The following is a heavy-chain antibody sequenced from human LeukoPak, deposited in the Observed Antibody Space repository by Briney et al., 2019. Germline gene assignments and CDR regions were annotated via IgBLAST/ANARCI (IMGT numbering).Heavy chain of an antibody. CDR3: ARESPPPMTTVTNYFDY. CDR2: IIPIFGTA. D-gene: IGHD4-17*01. J-gene: IGHJ4*02. V-gene: IGHV1-69*05. Sequence: PVKVSCKASGGTFSSYAISWVRQAPGQGLEWMGRIIPIFGTANYAQKFQGRVTITTDESTSTAYMELSSLRSEDTAVYYCARESPPPMTTVTNYFDYWGQGTLVTVSS. CDR1: GGTFSSYA.